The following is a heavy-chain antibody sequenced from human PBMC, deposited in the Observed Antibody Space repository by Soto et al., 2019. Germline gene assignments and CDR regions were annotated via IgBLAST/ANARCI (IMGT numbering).Heavy chain of an antibody. D-gene: IGHD2-8*01. J-gene: IGHJ5*02. V-gene: IGHV4-30-2*01. CDR1: GGSINSTGFT. CDR2: IYQSGST. Sequence: SETLSLTCTVSGGSINSTGFTAIWIRQPPGKGLEWIGYIYQSGSTVYNPSLRSRVTISADRSKNQFSLNLNSVTAADTAVYYCVRGNINVVEGLVSWFEPWGEGTLVTVSS. CDR3: VRGNINVVEGLVSWFEP.